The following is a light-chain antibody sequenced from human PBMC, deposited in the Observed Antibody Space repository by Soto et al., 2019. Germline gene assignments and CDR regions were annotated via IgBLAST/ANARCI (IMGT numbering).Light chain of an antibody. J-gene: IGKJ1*01. CDR1: QSITSTY. CDR3: QQYESSLKT. V-gene: IGKV3-20*01. Sequence: VLTQSPGTLSLSPGERATLSCRASQSITSTYLAWYQQKPGQAPRLLIYGASSRATGIPGGFSGSGSGTDFTLTISRLEPEDFAVYYCQQYESSLKTFGQGTKVE. CDR2: GAS.